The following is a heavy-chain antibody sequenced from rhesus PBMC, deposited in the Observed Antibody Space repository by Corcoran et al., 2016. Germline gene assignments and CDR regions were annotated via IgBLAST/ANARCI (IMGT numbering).Heavy chain of an antibody. CDR1: GGSISSSY. J-gene: IGHJ4*01. D-gene: IGHD1-1*01. V-gene: IGHV4-169*01. CDR3: AKSLRNYYFDY. CDR2: NYGSGRRT. Sequence: QLQLQESGPGLVKPSETLTVTCAFPGGSISSSYWSWIRQAHGKGLGWIGYNYGSGRRTNYNPPLQRRVTLSVDTSKYQLSLKLSSVPAADTAVYYCAKSLRNYYFDYWGQGVLVTVSS.